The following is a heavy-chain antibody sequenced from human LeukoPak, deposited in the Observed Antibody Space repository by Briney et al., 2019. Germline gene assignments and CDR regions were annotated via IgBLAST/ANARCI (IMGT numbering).Heavy chain of an antibody. V-gene: IGHV1-46*01. J-gene: IGHJ6*02. Sequence: ASVKVSCKASGYNFISYYMHWVRQAPGQGLEWMGIINPGSGSTTYAQKFQGRLTMTRVTSTSTVYMELSGLRSDDTAVYYCATTYGYSYGYGMDVWGQGTTVTVSS. CDR3: ATTYGYSYGYGMDV. CDR1: GYNFISYY. D-gene: IGHD5-18*01. CDR2: INPGSGST.